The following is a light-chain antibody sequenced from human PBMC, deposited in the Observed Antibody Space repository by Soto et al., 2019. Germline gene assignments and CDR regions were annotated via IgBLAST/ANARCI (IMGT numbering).Light chain of an antibody. V-gene: IGLV1-47*02. J-gene: IGLJ1*01. Sequence: QSLLSQPPSASGTPGHGFTISCSGSSSNIGSNYVYLYQQLPGTAPKLLIYNNNQRPSGVPDRFSASKSGTSASLAIRGLRSDDEADYYCSSWDGSLSGYVFGAGTKVTVL. CDR3: SSWDGSLSGYV. CDR1: SSNIGSNY. CDR2: NNN.